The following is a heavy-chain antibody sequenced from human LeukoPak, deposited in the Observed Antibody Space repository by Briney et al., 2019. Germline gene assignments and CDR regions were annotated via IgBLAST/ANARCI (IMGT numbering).Heavy chain of an antibody. V-gene: IGHV3-33*01. CDR1: GXTFSSYG. CDR3: ARGHKGYDILTGYYSD. CDR2: IWYDGSNK. Sequence: PGRSLRLSCAASGXTFSSYGMHWVRQAPGKGLEWVAVIWYDGSNKYYADSVKGRFTISRDNSKNTLYLQMNSLRAEDTAVYYCARGHKGYDILTGYYSDWGQGTLVTVSS. J-gene: IGHJ4*02. D-gene: IGHD3-9*01.